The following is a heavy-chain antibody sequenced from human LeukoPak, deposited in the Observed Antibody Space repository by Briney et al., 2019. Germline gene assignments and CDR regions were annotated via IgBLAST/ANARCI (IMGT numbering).Heavy chain of an antibody. CDR3: AKWKYSNSGIDDY. J-gene: IGHJ4*02. CDR1: GFTFSRHW. D-gene: IGHD6-6*01. Sequence: GGSLRLSCAASGFTFSRHWMYWVRQAPGKGLEWVANIKQDGSAKPYVDSVKGRFTISRDNAKNSLFLQMNSLRVEDTAVYYCAKWKYSNSGIDDYWGQGTLVTVSS. V-gene: IGHV3-7*03. CDR2: IKQDGSAK.